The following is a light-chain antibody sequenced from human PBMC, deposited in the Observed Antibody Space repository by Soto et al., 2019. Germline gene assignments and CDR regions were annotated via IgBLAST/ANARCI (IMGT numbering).Light chain of an antibody. J-gene: IGKJ1*01. CDR3: QKYNSAPWT. CDR1: QGIGSY. V-gene: IGKV1-9*01. Sequence: DIQLTQSPSFLSASVGDRVSITCRASQGIGSYLAWYQQKPGKAPNLLIYAASTLQSGVPSRFSGSGSGTDFTLTISSLQPEDVATYYCQKYNSAPWTFGQGTK. CDR2: AAS.